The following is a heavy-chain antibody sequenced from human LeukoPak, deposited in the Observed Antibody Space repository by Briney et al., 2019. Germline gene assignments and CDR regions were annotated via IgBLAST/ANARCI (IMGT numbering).Heavy chain of an antibody. CDR1: GFSFSGYG. Sequence: GGSLRLPCAASGFSFSGYGMHWVRQAPGKGLEWVAVISYDGHNEYYADSVKGRFTISRDNSKNTVLLQMNSLRVGDTAVYYCAKGVGYGGMDVWGQGTTVIVSS. D-gene: IGHD5-12*01. CDR3: AKGVGYGGMDV. V-gene: IGHV3-30*18. CDR2: ISYDGHNE. J-gene: IGHJ6*02.